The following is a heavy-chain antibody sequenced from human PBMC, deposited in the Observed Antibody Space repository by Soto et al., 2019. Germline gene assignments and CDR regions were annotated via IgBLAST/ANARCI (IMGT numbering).Heavy chain of an antibody. CDR1: GVSISSYY. CDR2: IYYSGST. D-gene: IGHD3-3*01. J-gene: IGHJ5*02. Sequence: PSETLSLSCTVSGVSISSYYWSWIRQPPGKGLEWIGYIYYSGSTNYNPSLKSRVTISVDTSKNQFSLKLSSVTAADTAVYYCAREAVDYDFWSGYYRVPIWFDPWGQGTLVTVS. V-gene: IGHV4-59*01. CDR3: AREAVDYDFWSGYYRVPIWFDP.